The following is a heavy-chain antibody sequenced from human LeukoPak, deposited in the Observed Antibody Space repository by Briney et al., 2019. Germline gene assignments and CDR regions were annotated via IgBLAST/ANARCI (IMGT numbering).Heavy chain of an antibody. V-gene: IGHV1-18*01. D-gene: IGHD3-10*01. CDR1: RYTFTSYG. Sequence: ASVKVSCKASRYTFTSYGISWVRQAPGQGLEWMGWISAYNGNTNYAQKLQGRVTMTTDTSTSTAYMELRSLRSDDTAVYYCARVGYYYGSGSYSRSEIEDYWGQGTLVTVSS. CDR3: ARVGYYYGSGSYSRSEIEDY. CDR2: ISAYNGNT. J-gene: IGHJ4*02.